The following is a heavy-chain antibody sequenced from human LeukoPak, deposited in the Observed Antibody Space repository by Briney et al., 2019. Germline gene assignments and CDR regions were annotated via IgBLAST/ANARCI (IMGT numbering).Heavy chain of an antibody. D-gene: IGHD2-15*01. CDR1: GLTFSRHA. J-gene: IGHJ4*02. V-gene: IGHV3-23*01. CDR2: ITASGGNT. CDR3: ASRPPSEACFGVFDY. Sequence: GGSLRLSCVGSGLTFSRHAMTWVRQAPGKGPEWVAGITASGGNTYHAESVKGRFTISRDNSENTFYLQMNNLRAEDTAVYYCASRPPSEACFGVFDYWGQGTLVTVSS.